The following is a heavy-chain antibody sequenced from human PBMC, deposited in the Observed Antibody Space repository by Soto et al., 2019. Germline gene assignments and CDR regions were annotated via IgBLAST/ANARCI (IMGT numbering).Heavy chain of an antibody. V-gene: IGHV4-31*03. J-gene: IGHJ5*02. D-gene: IGHD3-10*01. CDR1: GGSISSGGYY. Sequence: PSETLSLTCTVSGGSISSGGYYWSWIRQHPGKGLEWIGYIYYSGSTYYNPSLKSRVTISVDTSKNQFSLKLSSVTAADTAVYYCARDLRFGELDPGYNWFDPWGQGTLVTVSS. CDR2: IYYSGST. CDR3: ARDLRFGELDPGYNWFDP.